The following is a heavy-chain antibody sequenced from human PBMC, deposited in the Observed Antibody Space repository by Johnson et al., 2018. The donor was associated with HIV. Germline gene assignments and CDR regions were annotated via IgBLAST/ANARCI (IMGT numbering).Heavy chain of an antibody. D-gene: IGHD4-17*01. J-gene: IGHJ3*02. V-gene: IGHV3-20*04. CDR3: ARVRPNPTVTTRGAPFDI. Sequence: VQLVESGGGVVRPGGSLRLSCAASGFTFDDYCMSWVRQAPGKGLEWVSGINWNGGSTGYADSVKGRFTISRDNSKNTLYLQMNSLRAEDTAVYYCARVRPNPTVTTRGAPFDIWGQGTMVTVSS. CDR1: GFTFDDYC. CDR2: INWNGGST.